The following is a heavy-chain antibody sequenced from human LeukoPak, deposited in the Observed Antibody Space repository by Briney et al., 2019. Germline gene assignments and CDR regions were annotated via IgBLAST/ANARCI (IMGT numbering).Heavy chain of an antibody. CDR1: GGTISSYA. Sequence: GASVKISCKASGGTISSYAISWVRQAPGQGLEWMGGIIPIFGTANYAQKFQGRVTITADESTSTAYMELSSLRSEDTAVYYCARIPDVDYGDYHWFDPWGQGTLVTVSS. CDR2: IIPIFGTA. CDR3: ARIPDVDYGDYHWFDP. D-gene: IGHD4-17*01. V-gene: IGHV1-69*13. J-gene: IGHJ5*02.